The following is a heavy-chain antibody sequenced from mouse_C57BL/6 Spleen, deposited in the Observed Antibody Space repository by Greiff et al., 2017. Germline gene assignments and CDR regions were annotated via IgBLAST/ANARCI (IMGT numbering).Heavy chain of an antibody. J-gene: IGHJ2*01. CDR1: GFSFNTYA. CDR2: IRSKSNNYAT. CDR3: VSDGSYYFDY. D-gene: IGHD1-1*01. V-gene: IGHV10-1*01. Sequence: EVKVVESGGGLVQPKGSLKLSCAASGFSFNTYAMNWVRQAPGQGLEWVARIRSKSNNYATYYADSVKDRFTISRDDSESMLYLQMNNLKPEDTAMYYCVSDGSYYFDYWGQGTTRTVSS.